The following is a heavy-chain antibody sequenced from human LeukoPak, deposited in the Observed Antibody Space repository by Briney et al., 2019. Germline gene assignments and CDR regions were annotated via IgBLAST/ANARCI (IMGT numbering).Heavy chain of an antibody. D-gene: IGHD2-8*01. CDR2: IYYSGST. J-gene: IGHJ4*02. CDR1: GGSISNYY. CDR3: ARDCTNGVCFDY. Sequence: SETLSLTCTVSGGSISNYYWSWIRQPPGKGLEWVGYIYYSGSTNYNPSLKSRITISLDTSKKQSSLKLSSVTAADTAVYYCARDCTNGVCFDYWGQGTLVTVSS. V-gene: IGHV4-59*01.